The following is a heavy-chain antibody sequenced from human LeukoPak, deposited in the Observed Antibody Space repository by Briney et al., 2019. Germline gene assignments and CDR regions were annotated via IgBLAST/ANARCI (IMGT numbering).Heavy chain of an antibody. Sequence: PSETLSLTCTVSDVSITTSSYYWAWIRQPPGKGLEWIGSIYYTGSAYYNPPLKSRVTMSVDTSKNMFTLRLTSVTATDTAVYYCASEGSQDTFYYMDVWGKGTTVTVSS. CDR2: IYYTGSA. CDR1: DVSITTSSYY. V-gene: IGHV4-39*01. CDR3: ASEGSQDTFYYMDV. J-gene: IGHJ6*03.